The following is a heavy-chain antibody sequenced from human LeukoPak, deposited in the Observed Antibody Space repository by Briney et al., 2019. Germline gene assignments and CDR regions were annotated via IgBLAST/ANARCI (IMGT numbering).Heavy chain of an antibody. CDR2: ISADGRTT. CDR1: GFTFSKFW. CDR3: ATDNPVIAALED. D-gene: IGHD6-25*01. J-gene: IGHJ4*02. Sequence: GGSLRLSCALSGFTFSKFWMNWVRLAPGKGLVWVSRISADGRTTDYADSVRGRFSISRDNAKNTVYLQMNSLRAEDTAVYYCATDNPVIAALEDWGQGTLVTVSS. V-gene: IGHV3-74*01.